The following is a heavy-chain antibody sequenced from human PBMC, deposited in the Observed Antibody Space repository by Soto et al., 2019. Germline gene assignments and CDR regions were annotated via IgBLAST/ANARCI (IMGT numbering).Heavy chain of an antibody. CDR1: GRSISSGGYS. CDR2: IYHSGST. CDR3: AGGGSGSSWFDP. J-gene: IGHJ5*02. V-gene: IGHV4-30-2*01. D-gene: IGHD3-10*01. Sequence: SETLSLTCALSGRSISSGGYSWSWIRQPPGKGLEWIGYIYHSGSTYYNPSLKSRVTISLHRSKNQFSLKLSSVTAADTAVYYCAGGGSGSSWFDPWGQGTLVTVSS.